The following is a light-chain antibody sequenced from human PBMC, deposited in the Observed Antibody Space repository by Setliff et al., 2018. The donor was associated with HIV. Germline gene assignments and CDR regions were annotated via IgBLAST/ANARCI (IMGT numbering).Light chain of an antibody. CDR1: SSDVGGYNY. V-gene: IGLV2-14*03. Sequence: QSVLTQPAFVSGSPGQSITISCTGTSSDVGGYNYVSWYQHFPGRTPKLIIYDVRNRPPGVSSRFSGSKSGNTASLTISGLRAEDEADYYCSSYRSGNIGVFGGGTKVTV. CDR3: SSYRSGNIGV. CDR2: DVR. J-gene: IGLJ1*01.